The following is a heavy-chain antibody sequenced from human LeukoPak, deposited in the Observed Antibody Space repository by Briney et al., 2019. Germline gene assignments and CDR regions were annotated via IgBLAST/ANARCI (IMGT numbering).Heavy chain of an antibody. D-gene: IGHD3-10*01. CDR2: ISWDGGST. V-gene: IGHV3-43D*04. CDR3: ARELSVRGVIRYYGMGV. CDR1: GFTFDDYA. Sequence: PGGSLRLSCAASGFTFDDYAMHWVRQAPGKGLEWVSLISWDGGSTYYADSVKGRFTISRDNSKNSLYLQMNSLRAEGTAVYYCARELSVRGVIRYYGMGVWGKGTTVTVSS. J-gene: IGHJ6*04.